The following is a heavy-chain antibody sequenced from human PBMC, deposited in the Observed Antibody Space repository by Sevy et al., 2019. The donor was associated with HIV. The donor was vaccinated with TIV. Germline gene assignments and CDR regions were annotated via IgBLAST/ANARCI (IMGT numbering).Heavy chain of an antibody. CDR1: GFTFSNVW. CDR2: ISGSGGST. V-gene: IGHV3-23*01. D-gene: IGHD2-2*01. J-gene: IGHJ4*02. CDR3: AKDSSYPPVVPAAISLGY. Sequence: GGSLRLSCAASGFTFSNVWMSWVRQAPGKGLEWVSAISGSGGSTYYADSVKGRFTISRDNSKNTLYLQMNSLRAEDTAVYYCAKDSSYPPVVPAAISLGYWGQGTLVTVSS.